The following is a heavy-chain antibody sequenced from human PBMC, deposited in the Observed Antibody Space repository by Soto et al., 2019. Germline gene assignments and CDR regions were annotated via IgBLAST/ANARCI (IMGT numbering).Heavy chain of an antibody. Sequence: QMQLQESGPGLVKPSETLSLTCTVSGGSVSSSNYYWTWIRQPPGKGLEWIGYVYYSGSTNYSPSLKSRVTMSVATTKNQFSLKLSSVTAADTAVYHCARSPFTMDVAGRHAFDIWGQGTVVTVSS. V-gene: IGHV4-61*01. D-gene: IGHD2-2*01. CDR1: GGSVSSSNYY. CDR3: ARSPFTMDVAGRHAFDI. CDR2: VYYSGST. J-gene: IGHJ3*02.